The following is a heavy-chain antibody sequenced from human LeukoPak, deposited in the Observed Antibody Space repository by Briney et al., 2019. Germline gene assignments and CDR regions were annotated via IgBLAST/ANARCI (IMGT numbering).Heavy chain of an antibody. D-gene: IGHD4-11*01. CDR3: ARHPPYSNYVSY. J-gene: IGHJ4*02. CDR2: IYYSGST. V-gene: IGHV4-59*08. Sequence: PSETLSLTCTVSGGSISSYYWSWIRQPPGKGLEWIGYIYYSGSTNYNPSLKSRVTISVDTSKNQFSLKLSSVTAADTAVYYCARHPPYSNYVSYWGQGTLVTVSS. CDR1: GGSISSYY.